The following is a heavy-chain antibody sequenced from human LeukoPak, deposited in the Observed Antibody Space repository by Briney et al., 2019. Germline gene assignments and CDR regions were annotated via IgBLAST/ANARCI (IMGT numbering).Heavy chain of an antibody. D-gene: IGHD6-13*01. CDR1: GGSISSYY. J-gene: IGHJ5*02. Sequence: PSETLSLTCTVSGGSISSYYWSWIRQPPGKGLEWIGYIYYSGSTNYNPSLKSRVTISVDTSKNQFSLKLSSVTAADTAVYYCARQRVGSSSWFDRWGQGTLVTVSS. CDR2: IYYSGST. CDR3: ARQRVGSSSWFDR. V-gene: IGHV4-59*08.